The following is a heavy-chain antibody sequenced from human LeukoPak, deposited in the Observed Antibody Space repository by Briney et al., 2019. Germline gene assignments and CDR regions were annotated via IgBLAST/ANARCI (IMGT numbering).Heavy chain of an antibody. J-gene: IGHJ4*02. V-gene: IGHV1-69*04. CDR3: ARGGGPGIAAAAY. CDR1: GGTFSSYA. CDR2: IIPILGIA. D-gene: IGHD6-13*01. Sequence: EASVKVSCKASGGTFSSYASSWVRQAPGQGLEWMGRIIPILGIANYAQKFQGRVTITADKSTSTAYMELSSLRYEDTAVYYCARGGGPGIAAAAYWGQGTLVTVSS.